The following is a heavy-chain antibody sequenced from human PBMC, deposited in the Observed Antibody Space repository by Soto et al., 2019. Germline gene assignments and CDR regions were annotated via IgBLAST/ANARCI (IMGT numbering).Heavy chain of an antibody. V-gene: IGHV1-8*01. J-gene: IGHJ4*02. CDR2: MNPNSGRT. D-gene: IGHD6-19*01. CDR1: GYTFTDYD. Sequence: QVQLVQSGAEVKTPGASVKVSCKASGYTFTDYDINWVRQAPGQGLEWVGRMNPNSGRTDYAQKFQGRVTMTRDTSISTAYLELSSLGYEDTAVFYCSTWGRNGWYTGFFWGQGTLVTVAS. CDR3: STWGRNGWYTGFF.